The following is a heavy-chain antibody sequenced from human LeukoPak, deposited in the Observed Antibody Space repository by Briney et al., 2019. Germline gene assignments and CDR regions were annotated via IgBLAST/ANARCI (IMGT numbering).Heavy chain of an antibody. V-gene: IGHV3-23*01. CDR2: ISGSGGSTYYADT. J-gene: IGHJ4*02. CDR1: GFTFSTYA. CDR3: AKENLYSSSSFDY. Sequence: GGSLRLSCAASGFTFSTYAMSWVRQAPGKGLGWVSAISGSGGSTYYADTYYADSVKGRFTISRDNSKNTLYLQMNSLRAEDTAVYYCAKENLYSSSSFDYWGQGTLVTVSS. D-gene: IGHD6-6*01.